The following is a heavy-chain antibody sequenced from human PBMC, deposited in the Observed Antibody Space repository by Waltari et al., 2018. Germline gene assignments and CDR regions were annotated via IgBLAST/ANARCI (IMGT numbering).Heavy chain of an antibody. CDR2: IIPILGIA. CDR3: ASYRSTRAIAARYDY. V-gene: IGHV1-69*10. Sequence: QVQLVQSGAAVKKPGSSVKVSCKASGGPFSSYAFSWVRQAPGQGLEWMGGIIPILGIANYAQKFQGRVTITADKSTSTAYMELSSLRSEDTAVYYCASYRSTRAIAARYDYWGQGTLVTVSS. J-gene: IGHJ4*02. CDR1: GGPFSSYA. D-gene: IGHD6-6*01.